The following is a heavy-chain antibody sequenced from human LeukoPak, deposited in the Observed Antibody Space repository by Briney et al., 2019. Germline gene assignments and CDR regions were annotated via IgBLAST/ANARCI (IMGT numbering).Heavy chain of an antibody. CDR3: ASLTNYDFSSGTVDY. J-gene: IGHJ4*02. V-gene: IGHV3-74*01. Sequence: GGSLRLSCAASGFTLSSYWMHWVRQAPRKGLVWVSRINSDGSSTSYADSVKGRFTISRDNAKNTLNLQMNSLSAEDTAVYYCASLTNYDFSSGTVDYWAQGTLVTVSS. CDR1: GFTLSSYW. D-gene: IGHD3-3*01. CDR2: INSDGSST.